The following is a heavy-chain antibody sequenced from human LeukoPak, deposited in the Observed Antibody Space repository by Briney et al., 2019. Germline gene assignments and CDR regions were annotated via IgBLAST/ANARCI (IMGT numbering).Heavy chain of an antibody. V-gene: IGHV4-39*01. CDR2: IYHSGRT. CDR3: AKLGGYFDSSGINDF. D-gene: IGHD3-22*01. Sequence: PSETLSLTCSVSGGSISSSSYYWGWIRQPPGKGLEWIGNIYHSGRTYCNPSLKSRVTISVDTSKNQFSLQVRSVTAADTAVYYCAKLGGYFDSSGINDFWGRGTLITVSS. CDR1: GGSISSSSYY. J-gene: IGHJ4*02.